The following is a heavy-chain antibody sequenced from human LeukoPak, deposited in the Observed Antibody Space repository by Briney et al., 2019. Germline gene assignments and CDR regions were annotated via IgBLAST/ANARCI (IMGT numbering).Heavy chain of an antibody. V-gene: IGHV1-2*02. CDR3: ASGSSSWYYFDY. D-gene: IGHD6-13*01. CDR2: INPNSGCT. CDR1: GYTFTGYY. J-gene: IGHJ4*02. Sequence: ASVKVSCKASGYTFTGYYMHWVRQAPGQGLEWMGWINPNSGCTNYAQKFQGRVTMTRDTSISTAYMELSRLRSDDTAVYYCASGSSSWYYFDYWGQGTLVTVSS.